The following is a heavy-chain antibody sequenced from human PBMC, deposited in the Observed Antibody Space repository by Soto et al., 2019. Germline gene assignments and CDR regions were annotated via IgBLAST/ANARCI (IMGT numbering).Heavy chain of an antibody. J-gene: IGHJ6*02. V-gene: IGHV3-64*01. CDR1: GFTFSSYA. D-gene: IGHD3-10*01. Sequence: HPGGSLRLSCAASGFTFSSYAMYWARQAPGKGLEYVSSISTNGRSSYFANSVKGRFTISRDYSKNMLYLQMGSLRTEDMAVYYCARDYYYGSGRGGMDVWGQGTTVTVSS. CDR3: ARDYYYGSGRGGMDV. CDR2: ISTNGRSS.